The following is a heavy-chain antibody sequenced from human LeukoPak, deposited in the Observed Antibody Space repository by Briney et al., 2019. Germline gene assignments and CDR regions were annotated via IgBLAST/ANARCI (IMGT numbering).Heavy chain of an antibody. CDR2: INHSGST. J-gene: IGHJ4*02. V-gene: IGHV4-34*01. CDR1: GGSFSGYY. CDR3: ARVFYYFDN. Sequence: SETLSLTCAVYGGSFSGYYWSWTRQPPGKGLEWIGEINHSGSTNYNPSLKSRVTISVDTSKNQFSLKLSSVTAADTAVYYCARVFYYFDNWGQGTLVTVSS.